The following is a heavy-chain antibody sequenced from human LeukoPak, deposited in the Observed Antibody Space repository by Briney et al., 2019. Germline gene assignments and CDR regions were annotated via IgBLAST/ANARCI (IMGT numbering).Heavy chain of an antibody. CDR2: INPNTGVT. CDR3: ASYPRYSSSPPFDY. CDR1: VETFTGQY. V-gene: IGHV1-2*02. Sequence: ASVKVSCKPSVETFTGQYLHWVRQAPGHGHECMGWINPNTGVTNYAQRLQGRVTMTRDTTISTAYMELSRLTSDDTAVYFCASYPRYSSSPPFDYWGQGTLVTVSS. D-gene: IGHD6-6*01. J-gene: IGHJ4*02.